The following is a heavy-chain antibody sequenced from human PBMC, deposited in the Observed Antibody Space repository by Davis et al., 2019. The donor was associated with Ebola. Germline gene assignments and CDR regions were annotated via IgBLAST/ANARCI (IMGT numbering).Heavy chain of an antibody. CDR2: INAVNGNT. CDR1: GYTFTSYA. V-gene: IGHV1-3*01. D-gene: IGHD3-9*01. CDR3: ARDSTPPPNYDLLTGEFDY. J-gene: IGHJ4*02. Sequence: AASVKVSCKASGYTFTSYAIHWVRQAPGQRLEWMGWINAVNGNTKYSQNFQGRVTITRDTSASTAYMELSSLRSEDTAVYYCARDSTPPPNYDLLTGEFDYWGQGTLVTVSS.